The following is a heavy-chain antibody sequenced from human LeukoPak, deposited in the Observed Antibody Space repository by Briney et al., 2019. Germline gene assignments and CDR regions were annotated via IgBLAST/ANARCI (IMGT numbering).Heavy chain of an antibody. CDR2: IYYSGST. J-gene: IGHJ6*02. CDR1: GGPLSRGAYY. Sequence: SQTLSLTCNLSGGPLSRGAYYWRWIRQHPGKGLEWTGYIYYSGSTYYNPSLKSRVTISVDTSKNQFSLKLSSVTAADTAVYYCARESNDILTGRYGMDVWGQGTTVTVSS. V-gene: IGHV4-31*03. D-gene: IGHD3-9*01. CDR3: ARESNDILTGRYGMDV.